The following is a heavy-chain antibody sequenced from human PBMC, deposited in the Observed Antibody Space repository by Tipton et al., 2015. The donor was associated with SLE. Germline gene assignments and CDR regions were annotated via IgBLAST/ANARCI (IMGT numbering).Heavy chain of an antibody. D-gene: IGHD2-2*01. CDR3: AKDAGYCSSPNCYFFDT. J-gene: IGHJ4*02. CDR1: GFTFSNYV. CDR2: IWYDGSTK. Sequence: QLVQSGGGVVQPGRSLRPSCAASGFTFSNYVMNWVRQAPGKGLEWVAVIWYDGSTKYYADSVKGRFTITRDNFRNTLYLQMDSLRAEDTAVYYCAKDAGYCSSPNCYFFDTWGQGTLVTVSS. V-gene: IGHV3-33*06.